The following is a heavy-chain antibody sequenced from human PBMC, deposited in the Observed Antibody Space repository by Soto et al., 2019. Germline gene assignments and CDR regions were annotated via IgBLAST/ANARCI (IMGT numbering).Heavy chain of an antibody. V-gene: IGHV1-18*01. CDR1: GYTFTNYA. J-gene: IGHJ4*02. CDR3: ARVRSRTFDY. CDR2: ISGHNGIT. Sequence: QVQLVQSGAEVKKPGASVKVSCKASGYTFTNYAIGWVRQAPGQGLEWMGWISGHNGITNYAQTRQGRVTMTTDTATSTTYMEVRSLRSDDTAVYYCARVRSRTFDYWGQGTLVTVSS.